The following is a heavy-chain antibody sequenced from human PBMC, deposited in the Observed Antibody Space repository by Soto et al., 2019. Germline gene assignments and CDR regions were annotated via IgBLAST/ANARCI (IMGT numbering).Heavy chain of an antibody. CDR1: GATLDTFINFG. CDR3: ARGAATHIRVLMYEDLEI. Sequence: QVQLVQSGAEVKKPGSSVKVSCKASGATLDTFINFGVTWVRRAPGQGLEWMGGIIPVFGTAHYAQKFQGRLTISADESARTADLALSSLRSEDTAVYYGARGAATHIRVLMYEDLEIWGQGTMVTVSS. V-gene: IGHV1-69*12. J-gene: IGHJ3*02. CDR2: IIPVFGTA. D-gene: IGHD6-25*01.